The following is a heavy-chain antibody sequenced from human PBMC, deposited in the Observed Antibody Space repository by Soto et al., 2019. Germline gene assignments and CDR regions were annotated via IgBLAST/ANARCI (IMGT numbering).Heavy chain of an antibody. CDR3: ARDYDTSRGDWAYYAIDV. Sequence: EVQLVEAGGGLVQPGGSLRISCAASGLTVSTNYMSWVRQAPGKGLEWVSIIYYGGTTYYADSVKGRFTISRDDSKNTLYLQMHSLRAEDTAVYYCARDYDTSRGDWAYYAIDVWSQGTTVTVSS. CDR1: GLTVSTNY. J-gene: IGHJ6*02. D-gene: IGHD3-9*01. CDR2: IYYGGTT. V-gene: IGHV3-66*01.